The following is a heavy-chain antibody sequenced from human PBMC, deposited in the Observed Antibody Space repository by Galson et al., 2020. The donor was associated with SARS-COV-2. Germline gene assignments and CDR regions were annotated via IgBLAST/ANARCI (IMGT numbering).Heavy chain of an antibody. D-gene: IGHD2-21*02. CDR1: GFTFGDYA. Sequence: GGSLRLSCTASGFTFGDYAMSWVRQAPGKGLEWVGVIRRKDYGGTAEYAASVKGRFTISRDDSKSIAYLKMNSLNTEDTALYYCTRDFSPAGVCFAYWGQGTLVTVSS. J-gene: IGHJ4*02. CDR3: TRDFSPAGVCFAY. CDR2: IRRKDYGGTA. V-gene: IGHV3-49*04.